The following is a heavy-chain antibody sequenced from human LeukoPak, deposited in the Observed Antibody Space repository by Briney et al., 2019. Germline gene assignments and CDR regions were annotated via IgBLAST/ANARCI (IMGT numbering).Heavy chain of an antibody. CDR2: IHSGGST. Sequence: GGSLRLSCAASGFTVSSNYMSWVRQAPGKGLEWVSVIHSGGSTYYADYVKGRFTISRDNSKNTLYLQMNSLRAEDTAVYYCARGALDTAMANYFDYWGQGTLVTVSS. J-gene: IGHJ4*02. D-gene: IGHD5-18*01. CDR3: ARGALDTAMANYFDY. CDR1: GFTVSSNY. V-gene: IGHV3-53*01.